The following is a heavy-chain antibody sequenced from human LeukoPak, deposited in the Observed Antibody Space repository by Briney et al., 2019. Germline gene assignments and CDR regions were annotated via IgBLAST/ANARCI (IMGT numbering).Heavy chain of an antibody. J-gene: IGHJ6*03. Sequence: GGSLRLSCAASGFTFSSYAMSWVRQAPGKGLEWVSAISGSGGSTYYADSVKGRFTISGDNSKNTLYLQMNSLRAEDTAVYYCARVPIRGYYYYYMDVWGKGTTVTVSS. CDR3: ARVPIRGYYYYYMDV. CDR1: GFTFSSYA. CDR2: ISGSGGST. V-gene: IGHV3-23*01. D-gene: IGHD3-10*01.